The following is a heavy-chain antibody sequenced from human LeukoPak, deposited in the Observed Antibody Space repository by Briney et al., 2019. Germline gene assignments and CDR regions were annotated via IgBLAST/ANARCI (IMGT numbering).Heavy chain of an antibody. CDR1: GFTFSNAW. V-gene: IGHV3-15*01. CDR3: TTGPRIMFADY. J-gene: IGHJ4*02. D-gene: IGHD3-16*01. CDR2: IKSKTDGGTT. Sequence: PGGSLRLSCAASGFTFSNAWMSWVRQTPGKGLEWVGRIKSKTDGGTTDYAAPVKGRFTISRDDSKNTLYLQMNSLKTEDTAVYYCTTGPRIMFADYWGQGTLVTVSS.